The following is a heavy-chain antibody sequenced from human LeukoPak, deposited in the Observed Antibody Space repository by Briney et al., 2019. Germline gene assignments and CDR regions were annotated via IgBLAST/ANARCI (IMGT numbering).Heavy chain of an antibody. D-gene: IGHD1-26*01. CDR1: GFTFSSYA. CDR3: AKDSGSNGDFDY. J-gene: IGHJ4*02. V-gene: IGHV3-23*01. Sequence: PGGSLRLSCAASGFTFSSYAMSWVRQAPGKGMEWVSAISGSGGSTYYADSVKGRFTISRDNSKNTLYLQMNSLRAEDTAVYYCAKDSGSNGDFDYWGQGTLVTVSS. CDR2: ISGSGGST.